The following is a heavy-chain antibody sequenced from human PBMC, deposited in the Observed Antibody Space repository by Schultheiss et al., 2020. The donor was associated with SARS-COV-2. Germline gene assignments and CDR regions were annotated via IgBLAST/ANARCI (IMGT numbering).Heavy chain of an antibody. D-gene: IGHD4-11*01. CDR2: IWYDGSNK. CDR3: AKDVPGPFTGDYYYYMDV. V-gene: IGHV3-33*06. J-gene: IGHJ6*03. Sequence: GESLKISCAASGFTFSSYDMHWVRQAPGKGLEWVAVIWYDGSNKYYADSVKGRFTISRDNSKNTLYLQMNSLRAEDTAVYYCAKDVPGPFTGDYYYYMDVWGKGTTVTVSS. CDR1: GFTFSSYD.